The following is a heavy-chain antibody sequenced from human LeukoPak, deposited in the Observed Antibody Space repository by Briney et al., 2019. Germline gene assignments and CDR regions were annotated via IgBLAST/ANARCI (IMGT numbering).Heavy chain of an antibody. J-gene: IGHJ4*02. V-gene: IGHV3-11*01. CDR3: ARRAGAYSHPYDY. CDR1: GFTFSDYY. Sequence: GGSLRLSCAASGFTFSDYYMSWIRQAPGKGLEWVSYISNTGSSTYYADSVKGRFTISRDNSKNTLYLQMNSLRAEDTAVYYCARRAGAYSHPYDYWGQGTLVTVSS. D-gene: IGHD4/OR15-4a*01. CDR2: ISNTGSST.